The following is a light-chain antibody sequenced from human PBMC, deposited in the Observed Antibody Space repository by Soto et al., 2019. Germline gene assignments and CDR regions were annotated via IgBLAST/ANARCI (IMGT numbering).Light chain of an antibody. Sequence: DIVMTQSPDSLAVSLGESATINCKSSQSVLYSSNNKHYLAWYQQKPGQPPKLLIYWASTRESGVPDRFSGSWSGTDFTLTISSLQAEDVAVYYCQQYYSTPWTFGQGTKVEIK. V-gene: IGKV4-1*01. J-gene: IGKJ1*01. CDR2: WAS. CDR1: QSVLYSSNNKHY. CDR3: QQYYSTPWT.